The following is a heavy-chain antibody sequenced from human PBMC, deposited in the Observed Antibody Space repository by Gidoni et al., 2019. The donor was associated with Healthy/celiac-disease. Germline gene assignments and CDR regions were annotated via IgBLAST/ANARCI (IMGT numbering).Heavy chain of an antibody. CDR2: INHSGST. J-gene: IGHJ5*02. D-gene: IGHD6-13*01. CDR3: ARRVRDGSSWNWFDP. CDR1: GWSFSGYY. Sequence: QVQLQQWGAGLLKPSETLSLTCAVYGWSFSGYYWSWIRQPPGKGLEWIGEINHSGSTNYNPSLKSRVTISVDTSKNQFSLKLSSVTAADTAVYYCARRVRDGSSWNWFDPWDQGTLVTVSS. V-gene: IGHV4-34*01.